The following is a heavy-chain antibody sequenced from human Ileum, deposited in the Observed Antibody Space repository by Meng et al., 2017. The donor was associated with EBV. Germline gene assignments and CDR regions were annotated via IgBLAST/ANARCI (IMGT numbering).Heavy chain of an antibody. J-gene: IGHJ4*02. V-gene: IGHV4-61*01. CDR1: GGSVSGESFH. Sequence: LRGSAPGVGELSGTSPPPCSGVGGSVSGESFHWSWIRQSPGRGLEWIGHTYGSDINYSPSFQSRVTISIDTAKNQLFLKLTSVTAADTAMYYCAYYRVGRGGVGSWGQGTLVTVSS. CDR2: TYGSDI. D-gene: IGHD3-16*01. CDR3: AYYRVGRGGVGS.